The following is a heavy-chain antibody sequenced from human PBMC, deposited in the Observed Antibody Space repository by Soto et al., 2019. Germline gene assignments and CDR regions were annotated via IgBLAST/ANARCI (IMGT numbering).Heavy chain of an antibody. CDR2: ASAYNGNT. CDR1: GFTFTSYG. CDR3: SRGGSSWQPHEDY. J-gene: IGHJ4*02. D-gene: IGHD6-13*01. Sequence: QVQLVQSGAEVKKPGASMTVSCKASGFTFTSYGISWVRQAPGQGLEWMGWASAYNGNTHYAQKLQGRVTMTTDTSTTTAYMELRSLRSADTAVYYCSRGGSSWQPHEDYWGQGTLVTVSS. V-gene: IGHV1-18*01.